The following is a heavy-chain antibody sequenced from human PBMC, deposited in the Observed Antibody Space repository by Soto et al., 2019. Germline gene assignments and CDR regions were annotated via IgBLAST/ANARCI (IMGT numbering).Heavy chain of an antibody. V-gene: IGHV4-39*01. CDR2: ISYSGST. Sequence: PSETLSLTCTVSGGSISSDSYYWGWIRQSPEKGLQWIGSISYSGSTNYNPSLKSRVTISVDTSKNQFSLRLSSVTAADTAVYYCARYKRLIVDYWGRGTLVTVSS. CDR1: GGSISSDSYY. D-gene: IGHD3-22*01. CDR3: ARYKRLIVDY. J-gene: IGHJ4*02.